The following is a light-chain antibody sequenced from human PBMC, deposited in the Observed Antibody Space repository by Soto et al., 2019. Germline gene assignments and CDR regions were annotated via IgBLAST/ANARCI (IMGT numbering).Light chain of an antibody. CDR2: MGS. J-gene: IGKJ5*01. CDR3: MQALQTPIT. CDR1: QSLLHSNGYNY. V-gene: IGKV2-28*01. Sequence: DIVVTQFPLSLPVSPGEPASMSCNASQSLLHSNGYNYVDWYLQKPGQSPHLLIFMGSSRASGVPDRVSGSGSATDFALKISRVEAEDVGVYYCMQALQTPITFGQGTRLEIK.